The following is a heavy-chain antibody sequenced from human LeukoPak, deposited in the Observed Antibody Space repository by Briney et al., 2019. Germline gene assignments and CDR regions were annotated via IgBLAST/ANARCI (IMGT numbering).Heavy chain of an antibody. Sequence: GASVKVSCKASGYTFTGYYMHWVRQAPGQGLEWMGWINPNSGGRNYAQKFQGRVTMTRDTSISTAYMELSRLRSDDTAVYYCAKDRYGDYEAPFHYYMDAWGRGTTVTVSS. V-gene: IGHV1-2*02. CDR1: GYTFTGYY. J-gene: IGHJ6*03. CDR2: INPNSGGR. D-gene: IGHD5-12*01. CDR3: AKDRYGDYEAPFHYYMDA.